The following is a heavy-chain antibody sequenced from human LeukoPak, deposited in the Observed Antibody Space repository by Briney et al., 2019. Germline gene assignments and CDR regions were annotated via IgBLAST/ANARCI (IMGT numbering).Heavy chain of an antibody. CDR2: ISGSGDST. CDR3: AKDHTSYSGYDSLDY. CDR1: GFTFRNYA. J-gene: IGHJ4*02. Sequence: GGSLRLSCAASGFTFRNYAMSWVRQAPGKGLEWVSDISGSGDSTHYADSVKGRFTISRDNSKNTLHLQMNSLRAEDTAVYYCAKDHTSYSGYDSLDYWGQGTLVTVSS. V-gene: IGHV3-23*01. D-gene: IGHD5-12*01.